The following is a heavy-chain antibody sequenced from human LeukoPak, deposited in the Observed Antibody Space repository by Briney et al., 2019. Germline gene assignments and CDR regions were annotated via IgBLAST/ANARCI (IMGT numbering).Heavy chain of an antibody. D-gene: IGHD1-26*01. CDR1: RFTFSSYA. J-gene: IGHJ4*02. CDR2: ISYDGSYK. CDR3: AREAYSGSKQMDY. Sequence: GGSLRLSCAASRFTFSSYAMHWVRQAPGKGLEWVAVISYDGSYKYYADSVKGRFTISRDNSKDTLYLQMNSLRDEDTAVYYCAREAYSGSKQMDYWGQGTLVTVSS. V-gene: IGHV3-30*04.